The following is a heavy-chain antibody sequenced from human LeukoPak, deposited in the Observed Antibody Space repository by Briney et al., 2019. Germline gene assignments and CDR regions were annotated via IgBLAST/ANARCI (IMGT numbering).Heavy chain of an antibody. CDR3: ARGNNGATVTSYYYYYYMDV. CDR1: GGSISSYY. D-gene: IGHD4-17*01. Sequence: PSETLSLTCTVSGGSISSYYWSWIRQPPGKGLEWIGYIYYSGSTNYNPSLKSRVTISVDTSKKQFSLKLSSVTAADTAVYYCARGNNGATVTSYYYYYYMDVWGKGTTVTISS. CDR2: IYYSGST. V-gene: IGHV4-59*12. J-gene: IGHJ6*03.